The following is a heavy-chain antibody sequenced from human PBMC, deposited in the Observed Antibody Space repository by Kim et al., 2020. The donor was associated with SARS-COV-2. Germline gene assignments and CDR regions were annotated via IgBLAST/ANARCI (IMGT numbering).Heavy chain of an antibody. Sequence: ASVKVSCKASGYTFTSFGISWVRQAPGQGLEWMAWISAYNGNTHNAQKFQGRVTMTTDTSTRIAYMELRSLRSDDTAVYYCARDLGAAVGDTGIFFDIWGQGTMVTVSS. CDR1: GYTFTSFG. D-gene: IGHD6-19*01. J-gene: IGHJ3*02. V-gene: IGHV1-18*01. CDR2: ISAYNGNT. CDR3: ARDLGAAVGDTGIFFDI.